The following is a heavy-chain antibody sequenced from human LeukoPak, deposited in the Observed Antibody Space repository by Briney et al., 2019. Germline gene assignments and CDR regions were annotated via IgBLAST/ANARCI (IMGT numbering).Heavy chain of an antibody. CDR3: AKEGYGSGKAGYYFDY. CDR2: IRYDGSNK. V-gene: IGHV3-30*02. J-gene: IGHJ4*02. D-gene: IGHD3-10*01. CDR1: GFTFSSYG. Sequence: GGSLRLSCAASGFTFSSYGMHWVREAPGKGLERVAFIRYDGSNKYYADSVKGRFTISRDNSKNSLYLQMNSLRAEDTAVYYCAKEGYGSGKAGYYFDYWGQGTLVTVSS.